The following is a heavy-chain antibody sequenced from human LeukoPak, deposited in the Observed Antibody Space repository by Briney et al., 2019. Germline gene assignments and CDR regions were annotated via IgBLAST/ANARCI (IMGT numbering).Heavy chain of an antibody. J-gene: IGHJ4*02. V-gene: IGHV4-38-2*01. Sequence: SETLSLTCAVTGNSISSVYHWGWIRQPPGKGLQWIGSIYHTGSTYYTPSLKSRVTISVDTSKNRFSLKLSSVTAADTAVYYCAGQHDSNGYYFYWGQGTLVTVSS. CDR3: AGQHDSNGYYFY. CDR2: IYHTGST. CDR1: GNSISSVYH. D-gene: IGHD3-22*01.